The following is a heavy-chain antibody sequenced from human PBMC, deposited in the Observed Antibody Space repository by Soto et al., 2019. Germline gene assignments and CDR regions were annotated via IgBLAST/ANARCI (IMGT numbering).Heavy chain of an antibody. V-gene: IGHV3-9*01. D-gene: IGHD6-6*01. Sequence: GGSLRLSCAASGFTFDDYAMHWVRQAPGKGLEWVSGISWNSGSIGYADSVKGRFTISRDNAKNSLYLQMNSLRAEDTALYYCAKVKAARLGAFDIWGQGTMVTVSS. J-gene: IGHJ3*02. CDR2: ISWNSGSI. CDR3: AKVKAARLGAFDI. CDR1: GFTFDDYA.